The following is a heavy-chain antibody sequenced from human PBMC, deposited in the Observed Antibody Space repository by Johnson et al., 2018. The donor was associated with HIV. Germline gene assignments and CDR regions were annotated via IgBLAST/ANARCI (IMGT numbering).Heavy chain of an antibody. CDR3: AKCIWGSSLIDVFDI. J-gene: IGHJ3*02. CDR2: MSYEGSNK. V-gene: IGHV3-33*06. Sequence: QVQLVESGGGVVQPGRSLRLSCAVSGLTFSNYGMHWVRQAPGKGLEWVPVMSYEGSNKYYTDSVRGRFPIPRANSKNTLYLQMNSLRVEDTAVYYCAKCIWGSSLIDVFDIWGQGTTVTVSS. D-gene: IGHD3-16*01. CDR1: GLTFSNYG.